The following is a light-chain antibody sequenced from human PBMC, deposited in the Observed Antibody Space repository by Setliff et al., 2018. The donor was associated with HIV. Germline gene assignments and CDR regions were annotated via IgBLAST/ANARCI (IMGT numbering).Light chain of an antibody. CDR2: EVR. CDR1: GSDVGGYNY. V-gene: IGLV2-14*01. J-gene: IGLJ1*01. Sequence: QSALTQPASVSGSPGQSITISCTGTGSDVGGYNYVSWYQQHPGKAPKLIISEVRNRPSGISNRFSGSKSGNTASPTISGLQAEDEAYYYCSSYAISNTLPFGTGTKVTVL. CDR3: SSYAISNTLP.